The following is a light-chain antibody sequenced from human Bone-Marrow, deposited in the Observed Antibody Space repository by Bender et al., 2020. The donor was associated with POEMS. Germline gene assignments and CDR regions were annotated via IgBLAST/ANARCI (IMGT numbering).Light chain of an antibody. CDR1: SSDVGAHDY. CDR2: DVS. V-gene: IGLV2-14*01. Sequence: QSALTQPPSASGSPGQSVTISCTGTSSDVGAHDYVSWYQQYPGKAPKLMIYDVSDRPSGVSNRFSGSKSGNTASLTISGLQPEDEADYYCCSYTSSTTLVFGGGTKVTVL. J-gene: IGLJ2*01. CDR3: CSYTSSTTLV.